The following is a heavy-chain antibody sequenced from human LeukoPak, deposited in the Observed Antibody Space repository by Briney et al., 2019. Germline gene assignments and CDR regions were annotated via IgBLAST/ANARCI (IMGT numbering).Heavy chain of an antibody. V-gene: IGHV3-23*01. J-gene: IGHJ6*03. Sequence: GGSLRLSCAASGFTFSSYAMSWVRQAPGKGLEWVSAISGSGGSTYYADSVKGRFTISRDNSKNTLYLQMNSLRAEDTAVYYCAKDPDFWSGLRPGYMDVWGKGTTVTVSS. D-gene: IGHD3-3*01. CDR1: GFTFSSYA. CDR2: ISGSGGST. CDR3: AKDPDFWSGLRPGYMDV.